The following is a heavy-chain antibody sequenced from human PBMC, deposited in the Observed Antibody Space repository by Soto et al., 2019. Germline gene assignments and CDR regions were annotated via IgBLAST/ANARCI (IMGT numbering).Heavy chain of an antibody. D-gene: IGHD3-3*01. CDR1: GYTFSRHG. CDR2: SGNT. CDR3: ARGAVDFWSGYYYDY. V-gene: IGHV1-18*04. J-gene: IGHJ4*02. Sequence: QVQLVQSGAEVKKPGASVTVSCKASGYTFSRHGISWVRQAPGQGLEWMAWSGNTNYAQKFQGRLTLTTHPSTRAAYMELRSLRSDDTAVYYCARGAVDFWSGYYYDYWGQGTLGSVSS.